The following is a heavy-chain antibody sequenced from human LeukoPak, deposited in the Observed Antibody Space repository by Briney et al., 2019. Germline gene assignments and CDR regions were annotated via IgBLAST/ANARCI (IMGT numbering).Heavy chain of an antibody. Sequence: PSETLSLTCDVSGVSINTCCYYWTWIRQPPGKGLEWIGYKYYSGSTRYNSSLRSRLTISLDSSKNQFSLRLTSVTAADTAVYYCARGRRNGFDFDSWGPGTLVIVSS. V-gene: IGHV4-61*01. J-gene: IGHJ4*02. CDR1: GVSINTCCYY. CDR2: KYYSGST. CDR3: ARGRRNGFDFDS. D-gene: IGHD3-3*01.